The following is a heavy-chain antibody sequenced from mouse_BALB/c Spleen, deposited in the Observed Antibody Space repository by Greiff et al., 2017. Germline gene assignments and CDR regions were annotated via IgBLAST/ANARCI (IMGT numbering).Heavy chain of an antibody. V-gene: IGHV1S81*02. D-gene: IGHD1-1*01. J-gene: IGHJ2*01. CDR2: INPSNGRT. CDR1: GYTFTSYW. Sequence: VQLQQSGAELVKPGASVKLSCKASGYTFTSYWMHWVKQRPGQGLEWIGEINPSNGRTNYNEKFKSKATLTVDKSSSTAYMQLSSLTSEDSAVYYCARNYYGSTDYWGQGTTLTVSS. CDR3: ARNYYGSTDY.